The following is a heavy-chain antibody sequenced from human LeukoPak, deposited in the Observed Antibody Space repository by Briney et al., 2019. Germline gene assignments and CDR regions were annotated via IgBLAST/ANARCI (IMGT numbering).Heavy chain of an antibody. CDR2: IYYSGST. D-gene: IGHD3-3*01. CDR1: GGSISSGDYY. CDR3: ARGSFYDFWSGREKRPLDY. Sequence: SETLSLTCTVSGGSISSGDYYWSWIRQPPGRGLEWIGYIYYSGSTYYNPSLKSRVTISVDTSKNQFSLKLSSVTAADTAVYYCARGSFYDFWSGREKRPLDYWGQGTLVTVSS. J-gene: IGHJ4*02. V-gene: IGHV4-30-4*08.